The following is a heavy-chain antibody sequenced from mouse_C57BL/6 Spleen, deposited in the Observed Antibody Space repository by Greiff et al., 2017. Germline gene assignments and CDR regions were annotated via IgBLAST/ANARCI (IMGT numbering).Heavy chain of an antibody. J-gene: IGHJ1*03. CDR2: IYPRDGST. D-gene: IGHD1-1*01. Sequence: QVQLQQSDAELVKPGASVKISCKASGYTFTDYTIHWLKQRPEQGLEWIGYIYPRDGSTKYNEKVKGKATFTADKSSSPAYMQLNSLTAEDSAVYVCARSSYCYGWYFDVWGTGTTVTVSS. CDR3: ARSSYCYGWYFDV. CDR1: GYTFTDYT. V-gene: IGHV1-78*01.